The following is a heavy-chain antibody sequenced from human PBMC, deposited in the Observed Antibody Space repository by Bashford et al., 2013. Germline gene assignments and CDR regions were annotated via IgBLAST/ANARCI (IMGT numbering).Heavy chain of an antibody. J-gene: IGHJ2*01. V-gene: IGHV1-2*02. CDR1: IHVHRLP. CDR3: AKDYCAGDCASFFDL. Sequence: ASVKVVLHGFWIHVHRLPCALGATGPWTRARVDGMDQPNRGDTNYAQNFQGRVSMTRDTSISTAYLELSRLRSDDTAVYYCAKDYCAGDCASFFDLWGRGTLVTVSS. D-gene: IGHD2-21*02. CDR2: QPNRGDT.